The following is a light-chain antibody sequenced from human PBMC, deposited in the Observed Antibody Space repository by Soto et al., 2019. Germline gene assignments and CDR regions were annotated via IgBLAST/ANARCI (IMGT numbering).Light chain of an antibody. J-gene: IGLJ3*02. CDR1: SGDIGAYDH. CDR2: DVT. Sequence: QSALTQPASVSGSPRQSVILSCSGTSGDIGAYDHVAWFQQHPGEVPKLLLRDVTNRPSGVSGRFSGSKSGNTAYLTISGLRPEDEADYYCSSSTHSNTVVFGGGTKLTVL. CDR3: SSSTHSNTVV. V-gene: IGLV2-14*03.